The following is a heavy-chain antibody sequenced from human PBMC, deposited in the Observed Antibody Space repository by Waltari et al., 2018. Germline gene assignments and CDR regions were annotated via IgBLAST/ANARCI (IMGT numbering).Heavy chain of an antibody. Sequence: EVQLAESGGGLVQPGGSLRLSCAASGFTFSDFSMNWVRQAPGMGLEWVSYIYSTGSTKYYADSVKGRFTISRDNAQNSLSLQMNSLRADDTAIYYCARGYRKAFDIWGQGTMVTVSS. CDR3: ARGYRKAFDI. V-gene: IGHV3-48*04. CDR1: GFTFSDFS. CDR2: IYSTGSTK. D-gene: IGHD5-12*01. J-gene: IGHJ3*02.